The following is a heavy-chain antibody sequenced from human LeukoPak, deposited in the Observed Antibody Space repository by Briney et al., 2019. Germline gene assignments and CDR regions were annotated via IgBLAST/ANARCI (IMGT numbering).Heavy chain of an antibody. CDR3: ARGGGFWSGYYPHDY. CDR2: IYYSGST. CDR1: GGSFSGYY. D-gene: IGHD3-3*01. Sequence: SETLSLTCAVYGGSFSGYYWSWIRQHPGKGLEWIGYIYYSGSTYHNPSLKSRVTISVDTSKNQFSLKLSFVTAADTAVYYCARGGGFWSGYYPHDYWGQGTLVTVSS. V-gene: IGHV4-31*11. J-gene: IGHJ4*02.